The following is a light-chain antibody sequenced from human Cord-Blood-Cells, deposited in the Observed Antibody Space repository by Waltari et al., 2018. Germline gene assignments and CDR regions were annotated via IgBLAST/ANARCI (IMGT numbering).Light chain of an antibody. J-gene: IGLJ1*01. Sequence: QSALTQPASVSGSPGQSLTIPCTGTSSDVGGYNYVSWYQHHPGKAPKLMIYDVSNRPSGVSNRFSGSKSGNTASLTISGLQAEDEADYYCSSYTSSSTLVFGTGTKVTVL. CDR1: SSDVGGYNY. V-gene: IGLV2-14*03. CDR3: SSYTSSSTLV. CDR2: DVS.